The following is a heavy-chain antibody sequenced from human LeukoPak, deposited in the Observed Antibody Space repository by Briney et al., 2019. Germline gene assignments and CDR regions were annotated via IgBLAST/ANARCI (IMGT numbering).Heavy chain of an antibody. CDR3: ASYLSGWPMKY. Sequence: ASVKVSCKASGYTFTNHYMHWVRQAPGQGLEWMGLINPSGGSTLYAEKFQGRIIMTRDMSTATDYMELSSLRSEDTAVYYCASYLSGWPMKYWGQGTLVTVSS. CDR1: GYTFTNHY. D-gene: IGHD6-19*01. CDR2: INPSGGST. V-gene: IGHV1-46*01. J-gene: IGHJ4*02.